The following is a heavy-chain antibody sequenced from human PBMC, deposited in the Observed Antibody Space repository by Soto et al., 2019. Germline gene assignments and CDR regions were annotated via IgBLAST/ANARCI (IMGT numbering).Heavy chain of an antibody. Sequence: QVQLVESGGGVVQPGRSLRLSCAASGFTFSSYGMHWVRQAPGKGLEWVAVIWYDGSNKYYADSVKGRFNISRDNSKNTLYLQMNSLRAEDTAVYYCARDDDSSGYYYHPIDYWGQGTLVTVSS. V-gene: IGHV3-33*01. D-gene: IGHD3-22*01. CDR1: GFTFSSYG. CDR3: ARDDDSSGYYYHPIDY. J-gene: IGHJ4*02. CDR2: IWYDGSNK.